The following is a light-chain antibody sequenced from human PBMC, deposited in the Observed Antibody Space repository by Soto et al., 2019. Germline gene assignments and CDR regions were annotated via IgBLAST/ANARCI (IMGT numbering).Light chain of an antibody. J-gene: IGLJ2*01. CDR2: DDY. Sequence: SYVLTQPPSVSVAPGQTARITCGGDNIGRKSVHWYQQKPGQAPVLVVYDDYDRPSGIPERFSGSNSGNTATLTISGVEAGDEADYYCQVWDTSSDVVFGGGTKLTVL. CDR1: NIGRKS. V-gene: IGLV3-21*02. CDR3: QVWDTSSDVV.